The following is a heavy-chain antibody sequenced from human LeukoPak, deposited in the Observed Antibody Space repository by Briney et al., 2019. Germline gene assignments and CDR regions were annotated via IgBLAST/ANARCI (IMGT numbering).Heavy chain of an antibody. J-gene: IGHJ6*02. D-gene: IGHD3-3*01. Sequence: GASVKVSCKASRYTFTSYYMHWVRQAPGQGLGWIGIINPIGGNTSYAKKFQSIVTMTRATSTSTVSLGLSSLRSGYTAVYYWARNMGRNYDFWSGSPGLAVWGQGTTVTASS. CDR1: RYTFTSYY. CDR2: INPIGGNT. V-gene: IGHV1-46*01. CDR3: ARNMGRNYDFWSGSPGLAV.